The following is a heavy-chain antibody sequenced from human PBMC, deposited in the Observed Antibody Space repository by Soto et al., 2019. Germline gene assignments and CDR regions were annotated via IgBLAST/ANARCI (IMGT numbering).Heavy chain of an antibody. J-gene: IGHJ6*02. CDR2: INHSGST. D-gene: IGHD3-3*01. CDR1: GGSFSGYY. V-gene: IGHV4-34*01. Sequence: PSETLSLTCAVYGGSFSGYYWIWSRHPPFKGLEWIGEINHSGSTNYNPSLKSRVTISVDTSKNQFSLKLSSVTAADTAVYYCARNGSYYDFWSGYYFGGGMDVWGQGTTVTVSS. CDR3: ARNGSYYDFWSGYYFGGGMDV.